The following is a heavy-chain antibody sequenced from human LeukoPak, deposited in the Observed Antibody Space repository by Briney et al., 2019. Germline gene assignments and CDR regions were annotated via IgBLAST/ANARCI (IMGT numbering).Heavy chain of an antibody. D-gene: IGHD6-19*01. CDR1: GFTFSSYG. CDR2: ISDNGGST. V-gene: IGHV3-64D*06. J-gene: IGHJ6*02. CDR3: VNLGQWLVPDYYYGVDV. Sequence: GGSLRLSCAASGFTFSSYGIHWVRQAPGKGLEYVSGISDNGGSTYYADSVKGRFTISRDNSKNTLYLQMSSLTPEDTARYYCVNLGQWLVPDYYYGVDVWGRGTTVTVSS.